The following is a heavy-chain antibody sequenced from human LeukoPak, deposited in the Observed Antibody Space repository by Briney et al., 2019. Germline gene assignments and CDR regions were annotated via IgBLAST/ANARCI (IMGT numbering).Heavy chain of an antibody. CDR2: ISSSSSYI. J-gene: IGHJ4*02. V-gene: IGHV3-21*01. Sequence: GGSLRLSCAASGFTFSSYSMNWVRQAPGKGLEWVSSISSSSSYIYYADSVKGRFTISRDNAKNSLYLQMNSLRAEDTAVYYCVGGLTTVTTTGTRNDYWGQGALVTVSS. CDR3: VGGLTTVTTTGTRNDY. D-gene: IGHD4-17*01. CDR1: GFTFSSYS.